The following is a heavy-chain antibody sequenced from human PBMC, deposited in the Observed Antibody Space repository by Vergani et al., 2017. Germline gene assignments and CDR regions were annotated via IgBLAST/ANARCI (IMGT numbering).Heavy chain of an antibody. CDR2: ISYDGSNK. CDR3: ARDTGLGYSYGKEGYYYGMDV. Sequence: QVQLVESGGGVVQPGRSLRLSCAASGFTFSSYGMHWVRQAPGQGLEWVAVISYDGSNKYYADSVKGRFTISRDNSKNTLYLQMNSLRAEDTAVYYCARDTGLGYSYGKEGYYYGMDVWGQGTTVTVSS. J-gene: IGHJ6*02. V-gene: IGHV3-30*03. CDR1: GFTFSSYG. D-gene: IGHD5-18*01.